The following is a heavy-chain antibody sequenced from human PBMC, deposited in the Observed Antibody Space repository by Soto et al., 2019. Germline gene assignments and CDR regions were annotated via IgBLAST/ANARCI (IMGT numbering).Heavy chain of an antibody. CDR1: GFTFSSYE. J-gene: IGHJ6*02. V-gene: IGHV3-7*01. CDR3: ASLGRHG. CDR2: IKQDGSEK. Sequence: GGSLRLSCAASGFTFSSYEMNWVRQAPGKGPEWVANIKQDGSEKNYVDSVKGRFIISRDNAKNSLYLQMNSLRAEDTAVYYCASLGRHGWGQGTTVTVSS. D-gene: IGHD3-16*01.